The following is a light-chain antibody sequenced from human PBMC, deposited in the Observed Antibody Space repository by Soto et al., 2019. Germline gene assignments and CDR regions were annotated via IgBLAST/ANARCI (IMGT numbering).Light chain of an antibody. J-gene: IGLJ3*02. V-gene: IGLV1-51*01. Sequence: QSVLTQPPSVSAAPGQKVSISCSGSSSNIGSNYVSWYQQLPGTAPKLLIYDTNKRPSGIPDRFSGSKSGTSATLGITGLQTGDEADYYCGTWDSNLSAGWVFGGGTKVTVL. CDR2: DTN. CDR3: GTWDSNLSAGWV. CDR1: SSNIGSNY.